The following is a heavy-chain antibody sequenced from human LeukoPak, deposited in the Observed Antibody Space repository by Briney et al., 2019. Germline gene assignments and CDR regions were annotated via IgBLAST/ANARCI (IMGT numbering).Heavy chain of an antibody. CDR3: ARFSVVTGFDY. V-gene: IGHV3-48*03. CDR2: ISSSGTTT. J-gene: IGHJ4*02. CDR1: GFTFRSYE. Sequence: PGGSLRLSCAASGFTFRSYEMSWVRQAPWKGLQWVSYISSSGTTTLYADSVKGRFTISRDNAKNSLYLQMNSLRAEDTAVYYCARFSVVTGFDYWGQGALVTVSS. D-gene: IGHD4-23*01.